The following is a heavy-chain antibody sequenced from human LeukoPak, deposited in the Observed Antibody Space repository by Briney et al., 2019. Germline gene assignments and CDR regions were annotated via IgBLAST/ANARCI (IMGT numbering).Heavy chain of an antibody. CDR1: GGSIVSYY. CDR3: ARYLAAGYFDL. Sequence: PSETLSLTCTVSGGSIVSYYWSWIRQPPGKGLEWIGYIYYTGSTNYNPSLKSQVTISVDTSMNQLSLKLSSVTAADTAVYYCARYLAAGYFDLWGRGTLVTVSS. V-gene: IGHV4-59*08. CDR2: IYYTGST. D-gene: IGHD6-25*01. J-gene: IGHJ2*01.